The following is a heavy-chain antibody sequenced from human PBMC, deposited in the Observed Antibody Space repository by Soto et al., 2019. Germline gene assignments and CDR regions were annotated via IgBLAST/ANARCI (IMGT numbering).Heavy chain of an antibody. D-gene: IGHD4-17*01. CDR1: GFSLSTSGVG. V-gene: IGHV2-5*02. CDR3: AHIGSGDYVLDY. J-gene: IGHJ4*02. CDR2: IYWDDVK. Sequence: QITLKESGPPLVKPTQTLTLTCTLSGFSLSTSGVGVGWIRQSPGKALEWLAVIYWDDVKHYSPSLERRLTITKDTSESEVVLTMTNVDPVDTATYYCAHIGSGDYVLDYWGQGILVTVSS.